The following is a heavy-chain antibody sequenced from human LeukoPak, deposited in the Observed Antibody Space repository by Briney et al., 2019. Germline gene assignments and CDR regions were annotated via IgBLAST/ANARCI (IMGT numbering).Heavy chain of an antibody. J-gene: IGHJ5*02. D-gene: IGHD3-10*01. Sequence: SETLSLTCTVSGDSMSSSHYCWGWIRQPPGKGLEWIGSIYYSGSTYYNPSLKSRVTMSVDTSKKQFSLKLSSVTAADTAVYYCARHAGEAASRWSDPWGQGTLVTVSS. CDR2: IYYSGST. CDR3: ARHAGEAASRWSDP. V-gene: IGHV4-39*01. CDR1: GDSMSSSHYC.